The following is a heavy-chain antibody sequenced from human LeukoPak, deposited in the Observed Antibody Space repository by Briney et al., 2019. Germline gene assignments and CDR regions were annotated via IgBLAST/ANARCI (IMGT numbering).Heavy chain of an antibody. CDR1: DASIRSNY. CDR2: FYYSGNT. D-gene: IGHD4-17*01. Sequence: SETLSLTCSVSDASIRSNYWSWIRQPPGKGLEWIGYFYYSGNTNYNPSLKSRVTISVDTSKNQFSLKVSSVTAADTAVYYCARHDYGDYGAFDIWGQGTMVTVSS. CDR3: ARHDYGDYGAFDI. V-gene: IGHV4-59*08. J-gene: IGHJ3*02.